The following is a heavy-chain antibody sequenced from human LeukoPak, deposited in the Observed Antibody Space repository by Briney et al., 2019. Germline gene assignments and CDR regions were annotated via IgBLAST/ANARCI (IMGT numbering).Heavy chain of an antibody. CDR1: GGTFSSYA. CDR2: IIPIFGTA. V-gene: IGHV1-69*13. D-gene: IGHD6-19*01. Sequence: SVKVSCKASGGTFSSYAISWVRQAPGQGLEWMGGIIPIFGTANYAQRFQGRVTITADESTSTAYMELSSLRSEDTAVYYCAGQWLPPDNEYYYYGMDVWGQGTTVTVSS. J-gene: IGHJ6*02. CDR3: AGQWLPPDNEYYYYGMDV.